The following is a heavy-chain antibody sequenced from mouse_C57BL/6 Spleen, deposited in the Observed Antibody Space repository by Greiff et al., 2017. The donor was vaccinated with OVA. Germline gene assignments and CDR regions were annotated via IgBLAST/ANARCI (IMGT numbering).Heavy chain of an antibody. V-gene: IGHV1-54*01. CDR2: INPGSGGT. Sequence: QVQLQQSGAELVRPGTSVKVSCKASGYAFTNYLIEWVKQRPGQGLEWIGVINPGSGGTNYNEKFKGKATLTADKSSSTAYMQLSSLTSEDSAVYFCARAPSVIYQGYFDVWGTGTTVTVSS. CDR3: ARAPSVIYQGYFDV. J-gene: IGHJ1*03. CDR1: GYAFTNYL.